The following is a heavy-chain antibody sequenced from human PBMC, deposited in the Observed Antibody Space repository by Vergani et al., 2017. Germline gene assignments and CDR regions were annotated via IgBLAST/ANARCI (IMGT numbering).Heavy chain of an antibody. J-gene: IGHJ6*03. CDR1: GGSISSGSYY. D-gene: IGHD3-3*01. CDR2: IYTSGST. V-gene: IGHV4-61*02. Sequence: QVQLQESGPGLVKPSQTLSLTCTVSGGSISSGSYYWSWIRQPAGKGLEWIGRIYTSGSTNYNPSLKSLVTISVDTSKNQFSLKLSSVTAADTAVYYCARERFLETLYYYYMDVWGKGTTVTVSS. CDR3: ARERFLETLYYYYMDV.